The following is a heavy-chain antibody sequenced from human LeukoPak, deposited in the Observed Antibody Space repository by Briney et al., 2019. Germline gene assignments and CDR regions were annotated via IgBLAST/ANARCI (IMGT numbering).Heavy chain of an antibody. CDR2: ISFDGSNK. V-gene: IGHV3-30*04. CDR1: GFTFSSYG. D-gene: IGHD5-18*01. CDR3: XXXXXXLWLGWSLFDY. J-gene: IGHJ4*02. Sequence: GGSLRLSCAASGFTFSSYGMHWVRQAPGKGLEWVAVISFDGSNKYYVDSVKGRFTIPRDNSKNTLYLQMNSLRAEDTAGYYCXXXXXXLWLGWSLFDYWGQGTLVTVSS.